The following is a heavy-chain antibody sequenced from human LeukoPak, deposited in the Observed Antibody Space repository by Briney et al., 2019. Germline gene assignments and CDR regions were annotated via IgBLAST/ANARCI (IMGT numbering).Heavy chain of an antibody. CDR3: ARGSTRADDY. CDR2: VHHDGTT. D-gene: IGHD2/OR15-2a*01. Sequence: SETLSLTFIVSVAPISSHYWSWIRQPPGKRLEWIGYVHHDGTTNQNPSLQGRVAISIDTSRNQMSLKLYSMTAADTAMYYCARGSTRADDYWGQGILVTVS. V-gene: IGHV4-59*11. J-gene: IGHJ4*02. CDR1: VAPISSHY.